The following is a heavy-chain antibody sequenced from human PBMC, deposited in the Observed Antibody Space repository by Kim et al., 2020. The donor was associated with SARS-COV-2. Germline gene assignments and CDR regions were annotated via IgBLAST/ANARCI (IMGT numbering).Heavy chain of an antibody. J-gene: IGHJ5*02. CDR2: IYVGNGNT. CDR3: ARSPLGGNWFDP. D-gene: IGHD3-10*01. CDR1: GYTFTSYP. Sequence: ASVKVSCKASGYTFTSYPMHWVRQAPGQRLEWMGWIYVGNGNTKFSQKFQDRVTITRDTSASTAYMELSSLRSEDTAVYYCARSPLGGNWFDPWGQGTLVTVSS. V-gene: IGHV1-3*01.